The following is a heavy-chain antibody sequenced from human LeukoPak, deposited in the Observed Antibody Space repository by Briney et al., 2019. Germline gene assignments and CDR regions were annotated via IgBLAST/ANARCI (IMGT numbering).Heavy chain of an antibody. V-gene: IGHV4-30-2*01. CDR3: ARTFDSSGYNDY. J-gene: IGHJ4*02. CDR2: IYHSGSGST. CDR1: GGSISSGGHS. D-gene: IGHD3-22*01. Sequence: SETLSLTCTVSGGSISSGGHSWSWIRQPPGKGLEWIGYIYHSGSGSTYYNPSLKSRVTISIDKSKNQFSLKLSYVTAADTAVYYCARTFDSSGYNDYWGQGTLVTVSS.